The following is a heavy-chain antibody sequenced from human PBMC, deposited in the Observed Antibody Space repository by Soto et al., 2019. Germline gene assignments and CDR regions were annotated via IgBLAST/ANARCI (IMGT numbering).Heavy chain of an antibody. J-gene: IGHJ4*02. D-gene: IGHD5-12*01. Sequence: SETLSLTCTVSGGSISSGGYYWSWIRQHPGKGLEWIGYIYYSGSTYYNPSLKSRVTISVDTSKNQFSLKLSSVTAADTAVYYCARGGGYSGYDSGNFDYWGQGTLVTVSS. CDR2: IYYSGST. CDR3: ARGGGYSGYDSGNFDY. V-gene: IGHV4-31*03. CDR1: GGSISSGGYY.